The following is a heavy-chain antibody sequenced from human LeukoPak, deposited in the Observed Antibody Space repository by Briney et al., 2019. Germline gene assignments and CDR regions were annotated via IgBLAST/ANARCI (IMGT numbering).Heavy chain of an antibody. CDR2: ISYIGST. CDR3: ASSYTSDWSYYFHY. V-gene: IGHV4-59*08. J-gene: IGHJ4*02. CDR1: GDSIRNYY. D-gene: IGHD6-19*01. Sequence: SEPLSLTCTVSGDSIRNYYWNWIRQPPGKGLEWIGYISYIGSTNYNPSLDSRVTISLDTSKNQFSLKLRSVTAADTAVYYCASSYTSDWSYYFHYWGQGALVTVSS.